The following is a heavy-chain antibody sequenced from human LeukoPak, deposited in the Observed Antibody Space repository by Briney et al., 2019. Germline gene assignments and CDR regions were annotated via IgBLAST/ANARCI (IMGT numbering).Heavy chain of an antibody. CDR1: GCTFDDYA. V-gene: IGHV3-9*03. Sequence: PGRSLRLSCVVSGCTFDDYAMHWVRQAPGKGLEWGSGISWNSGSIGYADSVKGRFTISRDNAKNSLYLQMNSLRAEDMALYYCARSTAAGNDAFDIWGQGTMVTVSS. CDR3: ARSTAAGNDAFDI. J-gene: IGHJ3*02. CDR2: ISWNSGSI. D-gene: IGHD6-13*01.